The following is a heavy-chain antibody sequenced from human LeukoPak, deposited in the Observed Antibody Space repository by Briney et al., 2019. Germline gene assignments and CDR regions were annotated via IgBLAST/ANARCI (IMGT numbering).Heavy chain of an antibody. Sequence: SSETLSLTCTVSGGSISSSSYYWGWIRQPPGKGLEWIGSIYYSGSTYYNPSLKSRVTISVDTSKNQFSPKLSSVTAADTAVYYCARGLHGDNNWFDPWGQGTLVTVSS. J-gene: IGHJ5*02. V-gene: IGHV4-39*07. CDR2: IYYSGST. CDR3: ARGLHGDNNWFDP. CDR1: GGSISSSSYY. D-gene: IGHD3-10*01.